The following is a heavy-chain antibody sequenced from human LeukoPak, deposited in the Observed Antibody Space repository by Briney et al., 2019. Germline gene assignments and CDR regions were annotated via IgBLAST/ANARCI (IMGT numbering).Heavy chain of an antibody. J-gene: IGHJ4*02. CDR1: GGSISSYY. D-gene: IGHD3-22*01. CDR2: IYYSGST. Sequence: SETLSLTCTVSGGSISSYYWSWIRQPPGRGLEWIGYIYYSGSTNYNPSLKSRVTISVDTSKNQFSLKLSSVAAADTAVYYCARSGYYDSSGYFDYWGQGTLVTVSS. CDR3: ARSGYYDSSGYFDY. V-gene: IGHV4-59*01.